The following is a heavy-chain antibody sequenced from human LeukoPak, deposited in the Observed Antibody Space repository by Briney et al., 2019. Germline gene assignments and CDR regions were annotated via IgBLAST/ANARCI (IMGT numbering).Heavy chain of an antibody. D-gene: IGHD3-16*01. Sequence: GGSLRLSCAASGFTFSSYAMHWVRQAPGKGLEWVALISFDGINKYYSDSVKGRFTISRDTSENTLYLQMSSLRVDDTAVYHCARGGSNSIWYYYMDVWGKGTTVTVSS. J-gene: IGHJ6*03. CDR1: GFTFSSYA. CDR2: ISFDGINK. V-gene: IGHV3-30-3*01. CDR3: ARGGSNSIWYYYMDV.